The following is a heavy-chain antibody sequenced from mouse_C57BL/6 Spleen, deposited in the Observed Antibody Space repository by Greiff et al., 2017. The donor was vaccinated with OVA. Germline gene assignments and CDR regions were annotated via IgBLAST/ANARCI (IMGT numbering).Heavy chain of an antibody. CDR2: ISSGGSYT. CDR3: ARYEYYLDY. V-gene: IGHV5-6*01. J-gene: IGHJ2*01. D-gene: IGHD2-12*01. CDR1: GFTFSSYG. Sequence: EVMLVESGGDLVKPGGSLKLSCAASGFTFSSYGMSWVRQTPDKRLEWVATISSGGSYTYYPDSVKGRFTISRDNAKNTLYLQMSSLKSEDTAMYYCARYEYYLDYWGQGTTLTVSS.